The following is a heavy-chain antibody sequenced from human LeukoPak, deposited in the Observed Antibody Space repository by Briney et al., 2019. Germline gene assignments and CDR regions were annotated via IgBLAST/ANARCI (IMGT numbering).Heavy chain of an antibody. CDR2: ISYDGSNE. J-gene: IGHJ4*02. V-gene: IGHV3-30-3*01. CDR3: ARGSPHSSGWYVNY. Sequence: GRSLRLSCAASGFIFSSYAMHWVRQAPGKGLEWVVVISYDGSNEYYADSVKGRFTVSRDDSKNTMYLQMNSLRAEDTAVYYCARGSPHSSGWYVNYWGQGTLVTVSS. D-gene: IGHD6-19*01. CDR1: GFIFSSYA.